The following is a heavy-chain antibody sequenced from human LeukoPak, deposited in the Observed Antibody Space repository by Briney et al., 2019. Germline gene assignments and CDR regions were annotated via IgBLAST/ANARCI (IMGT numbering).Heavy chain of an antibody. Sequence: GGSLRLSCAASGFTFSSYSMNWVRQAPGKGLEWVSSISSSSSYIYYADSVKGRFTIPRDNAKNSLYLQMNSLRAEDTAIYYCARGRGYRDYDRPLDYWGQGTLVTVSS. CDR2: ISSSSSYI. D-gene: IGHD5-12*01. J-gene: IGHJ4*02. CDR1: GFTFSSYS. CDR3: ARGRGYRDYDRPLDY. V-gene: IGHV3-21*04.